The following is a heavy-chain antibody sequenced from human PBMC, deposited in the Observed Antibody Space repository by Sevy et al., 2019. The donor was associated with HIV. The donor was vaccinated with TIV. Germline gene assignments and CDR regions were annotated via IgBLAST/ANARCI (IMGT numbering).Heavy chain of an antibody. D-gene: IGHD3-16*02. CDR1: GFTFSSYW. V-gene: IGHV3-7*01. CDR3: AIDELSDYVWGSYRPTHFDY. CDR2: IKQDGSEK. J-gene: IGHJ4*02. Sequence: WGSLRLSCAASGFTFSSYWMSWVRQAPGKGLEWVANIKQDGSEKYYVDSVKGRFTISRDNAKNSLYLQMNSLRAEDTAVYYCAIDELSDYVWGSYRPTHFDYWGQGTLVTVSS.